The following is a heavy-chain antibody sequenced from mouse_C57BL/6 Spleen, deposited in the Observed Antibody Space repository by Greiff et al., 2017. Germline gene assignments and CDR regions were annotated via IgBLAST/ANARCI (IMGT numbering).Heavy chain of an antibody. V-gene: IGHV7-3*01. CDR2: IRNKANGYTT. J-gene: IGHJ1*03. D-gene: IGHD1-1*01. CDR3: ARFRLRGGGYCDV. Sequence: EVQLQESGGGLVQPGGSLSLSCAASGFTFTDYYMSWVRQPPGKALEWLGFIRNKANGYTTEYSASVKGRFTISRDTSQSILYLQLNALRAEDSATDYCARFRLRGGGYCDVWGTGTTVTVSS. CDR1: GFTFTDYY.